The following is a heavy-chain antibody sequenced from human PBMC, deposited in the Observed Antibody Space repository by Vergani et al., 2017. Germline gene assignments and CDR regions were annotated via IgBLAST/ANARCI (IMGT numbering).Heavy chain of an antibody. CDR2: IYYSGST. Sequence: QVQLQESGPGLVKPSETLSLTCTVSGGSISSYYWSWIRQPPGKGLEWIGYIYYSGSTNYNPSLKRRVTISVDTSKNQFSLKLSSVTAADTAVYYCARDLGSIAASADYYYYMDVWGKGTTVTVSS. CDR3: ARDLGSIAASADYYYYMDV. V-gene: IGHV4-59*01. D-gene: IGHD6-6*01. J-gene: IGHJ6*03. CDR1: GGSISSYY.